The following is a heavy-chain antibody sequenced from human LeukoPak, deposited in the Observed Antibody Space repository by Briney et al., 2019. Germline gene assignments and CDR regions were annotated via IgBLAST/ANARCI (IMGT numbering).Heavy chain of an antibody. CDR2: INHSGST. CDR1: GGSSSGYY. D-gene: IGHD6-13*01. J-gene: IGHJ4*02. Sequence: SETLSLTCAVYGGSSSGYYWSWIRQPPWKGLEWIGEINHSGSTNYNPSLKSRVTISVDTSKNQFSLKLSSVTAADTAVYYCARGLAAAGTFDYWGQGTLVTVSS. CDR3: ARGLAAAGTFDY. V-gene: IGHV4-34*01.